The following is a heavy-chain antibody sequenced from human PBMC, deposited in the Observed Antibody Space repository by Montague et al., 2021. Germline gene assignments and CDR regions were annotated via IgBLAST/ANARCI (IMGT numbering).Heavy chain of an antibody. CDR1: GFRFDDYT. CDR2: ISWNSNTI. CDR3: AKEKGIALVRGLDY. V-gene: IGHV3-9*01. J-gene: IGHJ4*02. Sequence: SLRFSCAASGFRFDDYTMHWVRQVPGKGLEWVSGISWNSNTIDYVDSVKGRFTISRDHAKNSLYLEMNSLRAEDTALYFCAKEKGIALVRGLDYWGQGTQVTVSS. D-gene: IGHD3-10*01.